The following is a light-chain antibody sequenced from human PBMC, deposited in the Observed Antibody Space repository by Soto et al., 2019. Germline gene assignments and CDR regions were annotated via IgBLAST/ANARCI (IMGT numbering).Light chain of an antibody. Sequence: EIVMTQSPATLSVSPGERATLSCRASQSVSSNLAWYQQKPGQAPRLLIYGASTRATGIPVRFSGSGSGTEFTLTISSLQSEDFAVYYCQQYNNGPWTFGQGTKV. V-gene: IGKV3-15*01. CDR1: QSVSSN. J-gene: IGKJ1*01. CDR3: QQYNNGPWT. CDR2: GAS.